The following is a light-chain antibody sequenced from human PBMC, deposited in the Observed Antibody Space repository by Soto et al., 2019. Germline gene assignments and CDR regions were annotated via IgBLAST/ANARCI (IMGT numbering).Light chain of an antibody. CDR1: QGISSY. J-gene: IGKJ3*01. CDR2: AAS. V-gene: IGKV1-9*01. Sequence: DIQLTQSPSFLSASVGDRVTITCRASQGISSYVAWYQQKPGKAPKLLIYAASTLQSGVPSRFGGRGSGTEFTLTISSLQPEDFATYYCQHINTYPRLTFGPGTKVDIK. CDR3: QHINTYPRLT.